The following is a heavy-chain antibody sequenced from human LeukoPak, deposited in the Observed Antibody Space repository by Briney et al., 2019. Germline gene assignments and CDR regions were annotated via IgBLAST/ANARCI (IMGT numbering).Heavy chain of an antibody. CDR1: GYSFTSYW. Sequence: GGSLKISCKGSGYSFTSYWIGWVRQMPGKGLEWMGIIYPGDSDTRYSPSFQGQVTISADKSISTAYLQWSSLKASDTAMYYCAGSLSGSYYVFDYWGQGTLVTVSS. CDR3: AGSLSGSYYVFDY. J-gene: IGHJ4*02. CDR2: IYPGDSDT. V-gene: IGHV5-51*01. D-gene: IGHD1-26*01.